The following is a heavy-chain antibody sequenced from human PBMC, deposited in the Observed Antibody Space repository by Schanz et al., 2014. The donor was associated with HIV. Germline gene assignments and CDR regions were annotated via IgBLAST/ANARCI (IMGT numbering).Heavy chain of an antibody. CDR2: IYYSGST. Sequence: QVQLQESGPGLVKPSETLSLTCSVSASSDSINSHKWSWIRQPPGKGLEWIGYIYYSGSTNYNPSLKSRVTISVDTSKNQFSLKLTSVTAADTAVFYCARGRNYDILTGYGYYFDYWGQGTLVTVSS. CDR3: ARGRNYDILTGYGYYFDY. CDR1: ASSDSINSHK. J-gene: IGHJ4*02. D-gene: IGHD3-9*01. V-gene: IGHV4-59*11.